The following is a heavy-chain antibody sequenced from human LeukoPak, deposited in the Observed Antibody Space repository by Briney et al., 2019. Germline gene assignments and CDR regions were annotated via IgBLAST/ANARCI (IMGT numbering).Heavy chain of an antibody. V-gene: IGHV1-2*06. CDR1: GYTFTGYY. CDR2: INPNNGGT. Sequence: ASVKVSCKASGYTFTGYYMHWVRQAPGQGLEWMGRINPNNGGTNYAQKFQGRVTMTRDTSISTAYMELSRLRSDDTAVYYCARGPLIGGPFMDVWGKGTTVTVSS. CDR3: ARGPLIGGPFMDV. D-gene: IGHD3-10*01. J-gene: IGHJ6*03.